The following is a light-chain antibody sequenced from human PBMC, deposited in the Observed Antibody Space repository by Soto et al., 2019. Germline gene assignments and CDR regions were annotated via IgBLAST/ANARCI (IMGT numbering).Light chain of an antibody. CDR1: SCDIGGYNY. V-gene: IGLV2-14*01. J-gene: IGLJ3*02. Sequence: QSALTQPASVSGSPGQSITISCTGTSCDIGGYNYVSWFQQPPGKAPKLKIYKVRNRPSGVSNRFSGTKSGNTASLTISERQAEDDADYYCTSYTTISTGVFGGGTKLTVL. CDR3: TSYTTISTGV. CDR2: KVR.